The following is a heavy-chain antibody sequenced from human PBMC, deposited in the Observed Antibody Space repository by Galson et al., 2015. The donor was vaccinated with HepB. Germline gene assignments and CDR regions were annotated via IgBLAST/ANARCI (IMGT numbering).Heavy chain of an antibody. CDR2: IYPGDSDT. D-gene: IGHD3-22*01. Sequence: QSGAEVKKPGESLKISCKGSGYSFTTYWIGWVRQMPGKGLEWMGIIYPGDSDTRYSPSFQGQVTISADKSISTAFLQWSSQKASDTAIYYCARSHYYDSSVYFSFGYWGRGTLVTVSS. CDR3: ARSHYYDSSVYFSFGY. CDR1: GYSFTTYW. V-gene: IGHV5-51*01. J-gene: IGHJ4*02.